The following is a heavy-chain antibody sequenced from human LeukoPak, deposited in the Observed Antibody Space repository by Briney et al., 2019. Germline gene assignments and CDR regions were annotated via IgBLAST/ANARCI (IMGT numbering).Heavy chain of an antibody. CDR2: IRSKTYGGTT. CDR3: TESSSGPYDY. J-gene: IGHJ4*02. CDR1: GFTFGDYA. D-gene: IGHD3-22*01. V-gene: IGHV3-49*04. Sequence: GGSLRLSCTASGFTFGDYAMSWVRQAPGKGLEWVGFIRSKTYGGTTEYAASVKGRFTISRDDSKSIAYLQMNSLKTDDTAVYYCTESSSGPYDYWGQGTLVTVSS.